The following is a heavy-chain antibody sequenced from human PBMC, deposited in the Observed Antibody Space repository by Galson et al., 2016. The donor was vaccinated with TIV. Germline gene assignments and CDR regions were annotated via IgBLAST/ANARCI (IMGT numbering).Heavy chain of an antibody. CDR3: ARVRDRGGYSYGDDAFDI. J-gene: IGHJ3*02. CDR1: GFAVNSNY. D-gene: IGHD5-18*01. Sequence: SLRLSCAASGFAVNSNYMSWVRQAPGKGLAWVSLIYSDGHTYYADSVKGRFTISRDNSKNTLFLQMNTLRAEDTAAYYCARVRDRGGYSYGDDAFDIWGQGTMVTVSS. V-gene: IGHV3-53*01. CDR2: IYSDGHT.